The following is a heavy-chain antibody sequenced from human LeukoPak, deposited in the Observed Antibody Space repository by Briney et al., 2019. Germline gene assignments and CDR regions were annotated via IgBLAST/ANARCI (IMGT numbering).Heavy chain of an antibody. CDR1: GGSVSCGSYY. Sequence: SETLSLTCTVSGGSVSCGSYYWSWIRQPPGKGLEWIGYIYYSGSTNYNPSLKSRVTISVDTSKNQFSLKLSSVTAADTAVYYCARVVGYYDSSGFTIDYWGQGTLVTVSS. J-gene: IGHJ4*02. CDR3: ARVVGYYDSSGFTIDY. V-gene: IGHV4-61*01. CDR2: IYYSGST. D-gene: IGHD3-22*01.